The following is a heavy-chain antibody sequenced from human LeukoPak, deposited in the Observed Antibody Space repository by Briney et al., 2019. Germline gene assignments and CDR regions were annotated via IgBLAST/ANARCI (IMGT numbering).Heavy chain of an antibody. CDR1: GGTFSSYA. J-gene: IGHJ6*02. CDR3: ARDLSPNVLRYFDWLLYRYYYYGMDV. D-gene: IGHD3-9*01. CDR2: IIPIFGTA. V-gene: IGHV1-69*05. Sequence: SVKVSCKASGGTFSSYAISWVRQAPGQGLEWMGGIIPIFGTANYAQKLQGRVTMTTDTSTSTAYMELRSLRSDDTAVYYCARDLSPNVLRYFDWLLYRYYYYGMDVWGQGTTVTVSS.